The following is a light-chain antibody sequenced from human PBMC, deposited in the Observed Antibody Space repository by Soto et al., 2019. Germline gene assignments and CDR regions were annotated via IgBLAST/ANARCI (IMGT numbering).Light chain of an antibody. CDR3: CSYAGTRYV. J-gene: IGLJ1*01. CDR2: EGS. Sequence: QSVLTQPASVSGSPGQSITISCTGTSSDVGNYNLVSWYQQHSGKVPKLMIYEGSKRPSGISTRFSGSKSGNTASLTISGLQAEDAADYYCCSYAGTRYVFGTGTKLTVL. V-gene: IGLV2-23*01. CDR1: SSDVGNYNL.